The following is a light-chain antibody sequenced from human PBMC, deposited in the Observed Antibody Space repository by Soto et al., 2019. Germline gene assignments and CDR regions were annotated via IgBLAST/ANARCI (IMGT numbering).Light chain of an antibody. CDR2: AAS. CDR1: QDISTW. Sequence: GDRVTITCRASQDISTWLAWYQQKPGRAPKLLIHAASSLQSGVPSRFSGSGSGIDFTLTISSLQSEDFATYYCQQANSFPFTFGPGTKVDI. CDR3: QQANSFPFT. J-gene: IGKJ3*01. V-gene: IGKV1-12*01.